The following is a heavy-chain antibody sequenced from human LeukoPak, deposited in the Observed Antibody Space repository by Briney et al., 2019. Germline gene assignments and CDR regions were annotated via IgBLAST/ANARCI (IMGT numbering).Heavy chain of an antibody. D-gene: IGHD3-9*01. J-gene: IGHJ4*02. Sequence: GASVKVSCKASGASGGTFSSYAISWVRQAPGQGLEWMGRIIPILGTANYAQKFQGRVTITADKSTSTAYMELSSLRSEDTAVYYCASRPGDLTGWNFDYWGQGTLVTVSS. CDR2: IIPILGTA. CDR1: GGTFSSYA. CDR3: ASRPGDLTGWNFDY. V-gene: IGHV1-69*04.